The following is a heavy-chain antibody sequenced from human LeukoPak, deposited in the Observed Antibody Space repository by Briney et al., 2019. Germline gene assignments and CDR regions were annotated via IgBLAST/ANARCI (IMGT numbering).Heavy chain of an antibody. CDR3: VRDGGGSYYPHFDY. V-gene: IGHV3-69-1*01. CDR2: ISSSSTI. D-gene: IGHD1-26*01. CDR1: GFTFSNYN. Sequence: GGSLRLSCAASGFTFSNYNMNWVRKAPGKGLEWVSYISSSSTISYADSVKGRFTISRDNAKNSLYLQMNSLRAEDTAVYYCVRDGGGSYYPHFDYWGQGTLVTASS. J-gene: IGHJ4*02.